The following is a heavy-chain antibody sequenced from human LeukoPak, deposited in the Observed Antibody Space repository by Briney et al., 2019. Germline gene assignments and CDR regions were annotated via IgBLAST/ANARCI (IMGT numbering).Heavy chain of an antibody. CDR1: GGSISSSSYY. D-gene: IGHD1-26*01. CDR2: IYYSGST. Sequence: SETLSLTCTVSGGSISSSSYYWGWIRQPPGKGLEWIGYIYYSGSTNYNPSLKSRVTISVDTSKNQFSLKLSSVTAADTAVYYCARVGDYYYYYYMDVWGKGTTVTVSS. J-gene: IGHJ6*03. CDR3: ARVGDYYYYYYMDV. V-gene: IGHV4-61*05.